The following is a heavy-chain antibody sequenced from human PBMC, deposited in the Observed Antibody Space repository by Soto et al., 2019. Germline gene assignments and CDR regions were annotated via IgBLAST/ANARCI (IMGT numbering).Heavy chain of an antibody. CDR2: VFYTGFT. CDR1: GGSISGSYYY. CDR3: ARERGYSYGTKLDYFDY. V-gene: IGHV4-39*02. D-gene: IGHD5-18*01. Sequence: SETLSLTCAVSGGSISGSYYYWGSLRQSPRKGPEWIGSVFYTGFTSYNPSLESRVSVYVDTSKNQFYLKVSGVSAADTAVYYCARERGYSYGTKLDYFDYWGQGTLVTVS. J-gene: IGHJ4*02.